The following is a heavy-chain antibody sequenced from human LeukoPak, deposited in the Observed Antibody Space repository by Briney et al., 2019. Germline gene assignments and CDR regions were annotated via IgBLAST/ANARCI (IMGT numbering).Heavy chain of an antibody. CDR1: GFTFSSYA. CDR2: ISGRGTST. Sequence: GGSLRLSCAASGFTFSSYAMSWVRQSPGKGLEWVSAISGRGTSTYYADSVKGRFTISRDNSKNTLYLQMNGLRAEDTAVYYCAKELEMATIFRNYYYGMDVWGQGTTVTVSS. D-gene: IGHD5-24*01. CDR3: AKELEMATIFRNYYYGMDV. J-gene: IGHJ6*02. V-gene: IGHV3-23*01.